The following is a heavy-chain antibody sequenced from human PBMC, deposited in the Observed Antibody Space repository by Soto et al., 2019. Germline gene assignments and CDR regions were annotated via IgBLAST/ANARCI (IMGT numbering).Heavy chain of an antibody. CDR3: ARRRPTGYYNY. CDR1: GFPFSDYY. D-gene: IGHD3-9*01. V-gene: IGHV3-11*05. CDR2: ISSSSSDT. Sequence: QVQLVESGGDLVKPGGSLRLSCAASGFPFSDYYMSWIPQAPGKGLEWVSSISSSSSDTNYAQSVKGRFTISRDNAKNSLHLQMNSLRAEDTAVYYCARRRPTGYYNYWGQGTLVTVSA. J-gene: IGHJ4*02.